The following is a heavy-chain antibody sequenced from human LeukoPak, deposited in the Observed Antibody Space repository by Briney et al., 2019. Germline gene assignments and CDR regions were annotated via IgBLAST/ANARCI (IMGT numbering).Heavy chain of an antibody. CDR1: GYTFTSYG. CDR2: MSAYNGNT. J-gene: IGHJ6*02. CDR3: ARDHVRRYDFWSGSLYYYYGMDV. V-gene: IGHV1-18*01. Sequence: ASVKVSCKASGYTFTSYGISWVRQAPGQGLEWMGWMSAYNGNTNYAQKLQGRVTMTTDTSTSTAYMELRSLRSDDTAVYYCARDHVRRYDFWSGSLYYYYGMDVWCQGTTVTVSS. D-gene: IGHD3-3*01.